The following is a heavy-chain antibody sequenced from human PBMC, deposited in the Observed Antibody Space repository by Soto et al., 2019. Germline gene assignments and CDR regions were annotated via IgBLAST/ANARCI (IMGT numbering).Heavy chain of an antibody. CDR1: GGSISSSSYY. CDR2: IYYSGST. V-gene: IGHV4-39*01. CDR3: ARRSPASYGMDV. J-gene: IGHJ6*02. Sequence: SETLSLTCTVSGGSISSSSYYWGWIRQPPGKGLEWIGSIYYSGSTYYNPSLKSRVTISVDTSKNQFSLKLSSVTAADTAVYYCARRSPASYGMDVWGQGTTVTVSS.